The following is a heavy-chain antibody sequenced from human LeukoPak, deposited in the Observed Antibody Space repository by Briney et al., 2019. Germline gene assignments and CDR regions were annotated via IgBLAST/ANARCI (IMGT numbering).Heavy chain of an antibody. CDR3: ARQVDSRIWFDP. Sequence: SETLSLTCTVSGGSISSYFWNWLRQPAGKGLEWIGRMYSSGSTAYNPSLKSRVTMSIDTSKNQLSLEIISVTAADTATYYCARQVDSRIWFDPWGQGTLVTVSS. CDR2: MYSSGST. CDR1: GGSISSYF. D-gene: IGHD5-12*01. V-gene: IGHV4-4*07. J-gene: IGHJ5*02.